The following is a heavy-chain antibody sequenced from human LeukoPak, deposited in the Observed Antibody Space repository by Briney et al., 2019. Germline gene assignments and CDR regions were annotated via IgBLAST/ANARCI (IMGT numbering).Heavy chain of an antibody. CDR3: ASPYYYMDV. CDR2: IYYSGST. J-gene: IGHJ6*03. V-gene: IGHV4-39*01. CDR1: GGSISSSSYY. Sequence: PSETLSLTRTLSGGSISSSSYYWGWIRQPPGKGLEWIGSIYYSGSTYYNPSLKSRVTISVDTSKNQFSLKLSSVTAADTAVYYCASPYYYMDVWGKGTTVTISS.